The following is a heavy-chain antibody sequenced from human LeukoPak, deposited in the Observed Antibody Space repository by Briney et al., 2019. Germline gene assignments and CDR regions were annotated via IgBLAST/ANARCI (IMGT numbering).Heavy chain of an antibody. CDR1: GFTVSSNY. J-gene: IGHJ5*02. CDR2: IYSGGST. D-gene: IGHD4-17*01. CDR3: ARGYGDYDWFDP. Sequence: GGSLRLSCAASGFTVSSNYMGWVRQAPGKGLEWVSVIYSGGSTYYADSVKGRFTISRDNSKNTLYLQMNSLRAEDTAVYYCARGYGDYDWFDPWGQGTLVTVSS. V-gene: IGHV3-66*02.